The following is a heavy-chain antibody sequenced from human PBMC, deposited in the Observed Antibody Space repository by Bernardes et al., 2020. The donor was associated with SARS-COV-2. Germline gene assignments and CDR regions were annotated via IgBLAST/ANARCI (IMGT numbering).Heavy chain of an antibody. Sequence: SVKVSCKASAFTFSSSAVQWVRQARGQRLEWIGWIVVGSGTTKYAQKFQERVTITRDMSTSTAYMELSSLRSDDTAVYYCAAADYGDYVSFLHYGMDVWGQGTTVTVSS. V-gene: IGHV1-58*01. CDR2: IVVGSGTT. CDR3: AAADYGDYVSFLHYGMDV. J-gene: IGHJ6*02. D-gene: IGHD4-17*01. CDR1: AFTFSSSA.